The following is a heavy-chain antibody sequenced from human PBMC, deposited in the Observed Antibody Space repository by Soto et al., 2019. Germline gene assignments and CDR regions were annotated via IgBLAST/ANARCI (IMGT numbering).Heavy chain of an antibody. CDR3: ARGADIVATIGLDY. D-gene: IGHD5-12*01. V-gene: IGHV4-34*01. Sequence: QVRLQQWGAGLLKPSETLSLTCAVYGGSFSGYYWSWIRQPPGKGLEWIGEISHSGSTNYNPSLKSRVTISVDTSKNQFSLKLNSVTAAGTAVYYCARGADIVATIGLDYWGQGTLVTVSS. J-gene: IGHJ4*02. CDR1: GGSFSGYY. CDR2: ISHSGST.